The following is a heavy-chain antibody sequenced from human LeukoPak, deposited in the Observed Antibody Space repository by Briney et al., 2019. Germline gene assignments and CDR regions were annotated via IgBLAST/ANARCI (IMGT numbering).Heavy chain of an antibody. D-gene: IGHD3-22*01. CDR2: IIPIFGTA. Sequence: PVKVSCKASGGTFSSHAISWVRQAPGQGLEWMGGIIPIFGTANYAQKFQGRVTIIADESTSTAYMELSSLRSEDTAVYYCARDRVQYYYDSSGYLAHDAFDIWGQGTMVTVSS. CDR3: ARDRVQYYYDSSGYLAHDAFDI. CDR1: GGTFSSHA. J-gene: IGHJ3*02. V-gene: IGHV1-69*13.